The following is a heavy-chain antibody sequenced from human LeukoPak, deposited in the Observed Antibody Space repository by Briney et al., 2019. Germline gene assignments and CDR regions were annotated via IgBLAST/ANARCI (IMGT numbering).Heavy chain of an antibody. CDR2: ISSSSSYI. D-gene: IGHD5-12*01. V-gene: IGHV3-21*01. CDR3: ARGGPRGSAPHSNAFDI. CDR1: GFTFSSYS. Sequence: PGGSLRLSCAASGFTFSSYSMNWVRQAPGKGLEWVSSISSSSSYIYYADSVKGRFTISRDNAKNSLYLQMNSLRAEDTAVYYCARGGPRGSAPHSNAFDIWGQGTMVTVSS. J-gene: IGHJ3*02.